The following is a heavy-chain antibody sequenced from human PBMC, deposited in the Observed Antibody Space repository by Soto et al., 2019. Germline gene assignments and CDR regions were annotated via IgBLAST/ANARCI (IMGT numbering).Heavy chain of an antibody. D-gene: IGHD3-10*01. J-gene: IGHJ6*02. V-gene: IGHV4-59*08. Sequence: QVQLQESGPGLVRPSETLSLTCTVSGGSISNSYWSWIRQSPGKGLEWIGYIYSSGGTNYNPSLKSRVTISVDTSKNQFSLKLSSLIAADTAVYYCARHSPPFFYGSGPWDVWGQGTTVTVSS. CDR2: IYSSGGT. CDR1: GGSISNSY. CDR3: ARHSPPFFYGSGPWDV.